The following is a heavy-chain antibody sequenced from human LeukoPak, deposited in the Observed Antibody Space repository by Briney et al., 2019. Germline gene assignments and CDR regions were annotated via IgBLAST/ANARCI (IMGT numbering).Heavy chain of an antibody. CDR2: IKSKTDGGTT. Sequence: GGSLRLPCAASGFTFSNAWMNWVRQAPGKGLEWVGRIKSKTDGGTTDYAAPVKGRFTISRDDSKNTLYLQMNSLKTEDTAVYYCTTVPGDSSGYTPHWGQGTLVTVSS. V-gene: IGHV3-15*07. CDR1: GFTFSNAW. D-gene: IGHD3-22*01. J-gene: IGHJ4*02. CDR3: TTVPGDSSGYTPH.